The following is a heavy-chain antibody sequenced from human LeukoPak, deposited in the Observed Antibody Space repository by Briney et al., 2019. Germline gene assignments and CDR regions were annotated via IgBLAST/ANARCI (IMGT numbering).Heavy chain of an antibody. D-gene: IGHD1-1*01. Sequence: GGSLRLSCAASGFTFSSYAMSWVRQAPGKGLEWVSAISGSGGSTYYADFVKGRFTISRDNSKNTLYLQMNSLRAEDTAVYYCAKVSWYNWNDGYFDYWGQGTLVTVSS. CDR1: GFTFSSYA. CDR2: ISGSGGST. V-gene: IGHV3-23*01. CDR3: AKVSWYNWNDGYFDY. J-gene: IGHJ4*02.